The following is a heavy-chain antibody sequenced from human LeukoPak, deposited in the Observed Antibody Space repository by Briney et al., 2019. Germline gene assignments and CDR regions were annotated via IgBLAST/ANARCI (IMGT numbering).Heavy chain of an antibody. J-gene: IGHJ5*02. CDR3: ATTEPTCYDILTGYYNSWFDP. CDR1: GDSINSSGYY. Sequence: SETLSLTCTVSGDSINSSGYYWGWIRQPLGTGLEWIGSIYYSGSTYYNPSLKSRVTISVDTSKNQFSLKLSSVTAADTAVYYCATTEPTCYDILTGYYNSWFDPWGQGTLVTVSS. V-gene: IGHV4-39*07. CDR2: IYYSGST. D-gene: IGHD3-9*01.